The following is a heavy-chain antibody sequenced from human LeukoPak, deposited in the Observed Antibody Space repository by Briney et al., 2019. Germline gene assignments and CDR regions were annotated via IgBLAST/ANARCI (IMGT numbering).Heavy chain of an antibody. CDR1: GFTFSSFW. CDR3: AIGGWLGY. Sequence: HPGGSLRLSCAVPGFTFSSFWMTWVRQAPGKGLEWVANINEDGRDKYYVDAVKGRFSISRDNAKNSLYLQMNSLRAEDTAVYYCAIGGWLGYWGQGTLVTVSS. D-gene: IGHD6-19*01. CDR2: INEDGRDK. V-gene: IGHV3-7*01. J-gene: IGHJ4*02.